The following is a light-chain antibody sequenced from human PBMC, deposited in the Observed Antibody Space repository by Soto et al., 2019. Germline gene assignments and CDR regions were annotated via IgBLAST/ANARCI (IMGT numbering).Light chain of an antibody. CDR3: QQYNNWPPDRT. V-gene: IGKV3-15*01. Sequence: EIAMTQSPATLSVSPGERATRACRASQSVGSNVAWYQQKPGQAPRLLIYGASTRATGIPARFSGSGSGTEFTLTISSLQSEDFAIYFCQQYNNWPPDRTFGQGTKVEIK. J-gene: IGKJ1*01. CDR1: QSVGSN. CDR2: GAS.